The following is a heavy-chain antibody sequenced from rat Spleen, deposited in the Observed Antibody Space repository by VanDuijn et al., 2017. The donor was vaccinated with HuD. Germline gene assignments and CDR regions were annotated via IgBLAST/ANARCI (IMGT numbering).Heavy chain of an antibody. CDR1: GFTFSNYY. D-gene: IGHD1-1*01. J-gene: IGHJ2*01. V-gene: IGHV5S10*01. CDR3: TRGGYYRY. CDR2: IIYDGSRT. Sequence: EVRLVESGGGLVQPGRSLKLSCAASGFTFSNYYMAWVRQAPTKGLEWVATIIYDGSRTFYRDSVKGRFTISRDPAQNTLYLQMNSLRSEDTATNYCTRGGYYRYWGQGVMVTVSS.